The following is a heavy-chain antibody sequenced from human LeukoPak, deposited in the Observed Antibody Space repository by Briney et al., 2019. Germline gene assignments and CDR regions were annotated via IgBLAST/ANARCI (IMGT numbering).Heavy chain of an antibody. CDR2: INHSGST. Sequence: PSETLSLTCAVYGGSFSGYYWSWIRQPPGKGLEWIGEINHSGSTNYKPSLKSRVTLSVDPSKNQFSLKLSSLTALDTAVYDCAAGGSGSYYNRLAFDIWGQGTMVTVSS. CDR1: GGSFSGYY. CDR3: AAGGSGSYYNRLAFDI. D-gene: IGHD3-10*01. V-gene: IGHV4-34*03. J-gene: IGHJ3*02.